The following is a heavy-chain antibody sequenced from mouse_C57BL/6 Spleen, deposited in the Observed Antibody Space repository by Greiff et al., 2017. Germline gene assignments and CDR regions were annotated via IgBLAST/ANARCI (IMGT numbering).Heavy chain of an antibody. V-gene: IGHV5-16*01. Sequence: EVKLVESEGGLVQPGSSLKLSCTASGFTFSDYYMAWVRQVPDKGLEWVANINYDGSCTHSLDSLKSRFIISRDNAKNILYLQMSSLKSEDTATYYCARCDYSWFAYWGQGTLVTVSA. CDR1: GFTFSDYY. J-gene: IGHJ3*01. D-gene: IGHD2-4*01. CDR3: ARCDYSWFAY. CDR2: INYDGSCT.